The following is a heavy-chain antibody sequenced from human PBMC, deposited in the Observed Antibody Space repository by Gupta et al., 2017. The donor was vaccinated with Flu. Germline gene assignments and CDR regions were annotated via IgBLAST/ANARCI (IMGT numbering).Heavy chain of an antibody. CDR1: GFTFSSYW. V-gene: IGHV3-7*04. D-gene: IGHD1-26*01. J-gene: IGHJ4*02. CDR2: IKQDGSEK. Sequence: EVQLVESGGGLVQPGGSLRLSCAASGFTFSSYWMSWVRQAPGKGLEWVANIKQDGSEKYYVDSVKGRFTISRDNAKNSLYLQMNSLRAEDTAVYYCARERWELLLGGFDYWGQGTLVTVSS. CDR3: ARERWELLLGGFDY.